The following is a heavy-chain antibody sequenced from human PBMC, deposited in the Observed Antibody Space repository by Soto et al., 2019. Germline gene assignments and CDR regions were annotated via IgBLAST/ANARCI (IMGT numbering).Heavy chain of an antibody. D-gene: IGHD3-10*01. V-gene: IGHV1-69*12. J-gene: IGHJ4*02. CDR2: IIPFFGIA. CDR3: ARDGLYGSGSYYPPLGFDY. Sequence: QVQLVQSGAEVKKPESSVKVSCKASGGTFSRYAINWVRQAPGQGLEWMGGIIPFFGIANYAQKFQGRVTITADESTRTAYMELSSLRSEDTAVYYCARDGLYGSGSYYPPLGFDYWGQGTLDTVSS. CDR1: GGTFSRYA.